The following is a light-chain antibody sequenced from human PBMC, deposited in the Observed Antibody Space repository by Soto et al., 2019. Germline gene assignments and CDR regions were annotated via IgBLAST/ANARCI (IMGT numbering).Light chain of an antibody. V-gene: IGKV3-20*01. J-gene: IGKJ1*01. CDR1: QSVTSNY. Sequence: EIVLTQSPGTLSLSPGERATLSCGASQSVTSNYLAWYQQKPGQAPRLLIFGASIRVKGIPDRFIGSGSGTDFTLTISSLQSEDLAVYYCQQYNNWPRTFGQGTKVDIK. CDR3: QQYNNWPRT. CDR2: GAS.